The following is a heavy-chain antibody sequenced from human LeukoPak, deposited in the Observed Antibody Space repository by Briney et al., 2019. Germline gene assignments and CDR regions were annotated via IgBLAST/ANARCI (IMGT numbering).Heavy chain of an antibody. Sequence: PGGSLRLSCAASGFTFSSFWMSWVRQAPGQGLEWMGWISAYNGNTNYAQKLQGRVTMTTDTSTSTAYMGLRSLRSDDTAVYYCARGGLGGPWGYWGQGTLVTVSS. CDR3: ARGGLGGPWGY. J-gene: IGHJ4*02. CDR1: GFTFSSFW. D-gene: IGHD3-16*01. CDR2: ISAYNGNT. V-gene: IGHV1-18*01.